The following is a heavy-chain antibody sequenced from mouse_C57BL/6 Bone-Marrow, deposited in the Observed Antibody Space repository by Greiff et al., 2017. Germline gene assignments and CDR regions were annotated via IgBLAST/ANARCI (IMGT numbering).Heavy chain of an antibody. D-gene: IGHD1-1*01. V-gene: IGHV1-69*01. Sequence: QVQLQQPGAELVMPGASVKLSCKASGYTFTSYWMHWVKQRPGQGLEWLGEIDPSDSYTNYNQKFKGKSTLTVDKSSSTAYMQLSSLTAEDSAVYYCASESSYDSWFAYWGQGTLVTVSA. J-gene: IGHJ3*01. CDR2: IDPSDSYT. CDR3: ASESSYDSWFAY. CDR1: GYTFTSYW.